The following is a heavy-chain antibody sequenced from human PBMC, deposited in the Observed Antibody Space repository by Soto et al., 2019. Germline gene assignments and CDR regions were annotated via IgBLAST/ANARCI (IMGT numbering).Heavy chain of an antibody. CDR1: GFTVSSNY. CDR2: IYSGGST. D-gene: IGHD6-13*01. J-gene: IGHJ6*02. CDR3: ARVGSSSWYGVDYYYYGMDV. Sequence: GGSLRLSCAASGFTVSSNYMSWVRQAPGKGLEWVSVIYSGGSTYYADSVKGRFTIPRDNSKNTLYLQMNSLRAEDTAVYYCARVGSSSWYGVDYYYYGMDVWGQGTTVTVSS. V-gene: IGHV3-53*01.